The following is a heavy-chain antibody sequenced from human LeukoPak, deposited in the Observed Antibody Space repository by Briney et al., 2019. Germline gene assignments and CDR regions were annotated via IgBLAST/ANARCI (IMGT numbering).Heavy chain of an antibody. Sequence: PVASVKVSCKASGYTLTSYYMHWVRQAPGQGLEWMGIINPSGGSTSYAQKFQGRVTVTRDTSTSTVYMELSSLRSEDTAVYYCARDWGDYYDSSGPSYPVGAFDIWGQGTMVTVSS. CDR2: INPSGGST. D-gene: IGHD3-22*01. J-gene: IGHJ3*02. CDR3: ARDWGDYYDSSGPSYPVGAFDI. CDR1: GYTLTSYY. V-gene: IGHV1-46*01.